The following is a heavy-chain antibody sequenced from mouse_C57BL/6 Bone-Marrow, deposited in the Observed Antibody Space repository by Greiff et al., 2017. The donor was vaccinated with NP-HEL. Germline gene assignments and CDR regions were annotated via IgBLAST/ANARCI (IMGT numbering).Heavy chain of an antibody. V-gene: IGHV1-63*01. D-gene: IGHD3-2*02. Sequence: QVQLKESGAELVRPGTSVKMSCKASGYTFTNYWIGWAKQRPGHGLEWIGDIYPGGGYTNYNEKFKGKATLTADKSSSTAYMQFSSLTSEDSAIYYCARSSGSYYFDYWGQGTTLTVSS. CDR3: ARSSGSYYFDY. CDR2: IYPGGGYT. J-gene: IGHJ2*01. CDR1: GYTFTNYW.